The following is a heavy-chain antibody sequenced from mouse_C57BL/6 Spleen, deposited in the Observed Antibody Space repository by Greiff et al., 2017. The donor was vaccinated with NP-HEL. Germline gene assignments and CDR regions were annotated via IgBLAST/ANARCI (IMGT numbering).Heavy chain of an antibody. CDR1: GYTFTSYW. J-gene: IGHJ2*01. V-gene: IGHV1-64*01. CDR2: IHPNSGST. Sequence: VQLQQPGAELVKPGASVKFSCKASGYTFTSYWMHWVKQRPGQGLEWIGMIHPNSGSTNYNEKFKSKATLTVDKASSTAYMQLISLTSEDAAVYYCARPITTVVALDYWGQGTTLTVSS. CDR3: ARPITTVVALDY. D-gene: IGHD1-1*01.